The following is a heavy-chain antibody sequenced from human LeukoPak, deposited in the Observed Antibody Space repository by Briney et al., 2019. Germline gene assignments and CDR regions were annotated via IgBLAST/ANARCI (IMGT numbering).Heavy chain of an antibody. CDR2: MNPNSGNT. Sequence: ASVKVSCKASGYTFTSYDINWVRQATGQGLEWMGWMNPNSGNTGYAQKFQGRVTITRNTSISTAYMELSSLRSEDTAVYYCARGSYYYGSGSYYNVVYWGQGTLVSVSS. J-gene: IGHJ4*02. CDR1: GYTFTSYD. D-gene: IGHD3-10*01. V-gene: IGHV1-8*03. CDR3: ARGSYYYGSGSYYNVVY.